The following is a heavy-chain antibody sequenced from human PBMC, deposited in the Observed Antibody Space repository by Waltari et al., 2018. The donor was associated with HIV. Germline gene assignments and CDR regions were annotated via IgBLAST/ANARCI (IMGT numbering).Heavy chain of an antibody. CDR3: AKAGEWELQNWFDP. CDR1: GFTFSSYG. J-gene: IGHJ5*02. Sequence: QVQLVESGGGVVQPGRSLRLSCAASGFTFSSYGLPCVRQAPGKGLGWVAVISYDGSNKDYADSVKGRFTISRDNSKNTLYLQMNSLRAEDTAVYYCAKAGEWELQNWFDPWGQGTLVTVSS. CDR2: ISYDGSNK. D-gene: IGHD1-26*01. V-gene: IGHV3-30*18.